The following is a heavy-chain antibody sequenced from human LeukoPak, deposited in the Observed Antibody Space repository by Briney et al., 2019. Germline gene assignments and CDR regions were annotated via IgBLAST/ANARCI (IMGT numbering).Heavy chain of an antibody. Sequence: PSETLSLTCAVYGGSFSGYYWSWIRQPPGKGLEWIGEINRSGSTNYNPSLKSRVTISVDTSKNQFSLKLSSVTAADTAVYYCASSTVRTRYFDYWGQGALVTVSS. V-gene: IGHV4-34*01. J-gene: IGHJ4*02. CDR1: GGSFSGYY. CDR3: ASSTVRTRYFDY. CDR2: INRSGST. D-gene: IGHD3-10*02.